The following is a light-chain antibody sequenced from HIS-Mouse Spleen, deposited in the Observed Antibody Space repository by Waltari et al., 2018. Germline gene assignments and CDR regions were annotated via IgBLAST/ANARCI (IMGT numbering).Light chain of an antibody. V-gene: IGLV2-14*01. CDR1: SRDVGGYNY. Sequence: QSALTQPASVSGSPGQSITISCTGTSRDVGGYNYVPWYQQHPGKAPKLMIYEVSNRPSGVSNRFSGSKSGNTASLTISGLQAEDEADYYCSSYTSSSTKGVFGGGTKLTVL. CDR3: SSYTSSSTKGV. CDR2: EVS. J-gene: IGLJ3*02.